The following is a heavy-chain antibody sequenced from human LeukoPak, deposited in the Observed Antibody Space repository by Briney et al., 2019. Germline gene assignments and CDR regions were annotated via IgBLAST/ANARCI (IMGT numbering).Heavy chain of an antibody. CDR2: IYDGGST. V-gene: IGHV4-59*01. D-gene: IGHD2-15*01. CDR1: DGSISDYY. Sequence: SETLSLTCTVSDGSISDYYWSWIRQPPGKGLEWIGYIYDGGSTNYNPSLKGRVTISVDTSKNQFSLKLISVTAADTAVYYCARTPRWGCSGGSCCLDYWGQGTLVTVSS. CDR3: ARTPRWGCSGGSCCLDY. J-gene: IGHJ4*02.